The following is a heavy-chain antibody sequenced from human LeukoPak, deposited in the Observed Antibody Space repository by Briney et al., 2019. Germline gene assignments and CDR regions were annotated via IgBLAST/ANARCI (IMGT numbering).Heavy chain of an antibody. V-gene: IGHV3-23*01. D-gene: IGHD2-8*01. CDR2: VSGGGAYT. Sequence: GGSLRLSCVGSGFSFSSYAMSWVRQAPGKGLEWVSTVSGGGAYTYYADSVKGRFTVSRDDSKSMHFLQMNSLRPEDTALYFCAKRITVSAGYYLDSWGQGTLVTVSS. J-gene: IGHJ4*02. CDR3: AKRITVSAGYYLDS. CDR1: GFSFSSYA.